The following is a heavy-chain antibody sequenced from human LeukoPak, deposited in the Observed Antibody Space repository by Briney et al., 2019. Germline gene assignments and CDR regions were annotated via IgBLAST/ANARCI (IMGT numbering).Heavy chain of an antibody. CDR2: INHSGST. CDR3: ASARTTAFMDV. Sequence: PSETLSLTCAVYGGSFSGYYWSWIRQPPGKGLDWIGEINHSGSTNYNPSLKSRVTISVDTSKNQFSLKLSSVTAADTAVYYCASARTTAFMDVWGKGTTVTVSS. J-gene: IGHJ6*04. CDR1: GGSFSGYY. V-gene: IGHV4-34*01. D-gene: IGHD2-2*01.